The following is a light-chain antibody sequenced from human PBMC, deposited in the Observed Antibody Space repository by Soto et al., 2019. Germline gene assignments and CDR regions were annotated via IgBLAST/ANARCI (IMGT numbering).Light chain of an antibody. Sequence: EIVLTQSPGTLSLSPGESATLSCRASQSVGSSYLAWYRQKPGQAPRLLIYGASSRATGIPDRFSGGGSGTDFPLTISRLEPEDFAVYYCQQYGSSRSTVGRGTKVEIK. CDR2: GAS. CDR1: QSVGSSY. CDR3: QQYGSSRST. J-gene: IGKJ1*01. V-gene: IGKV3-20*01.